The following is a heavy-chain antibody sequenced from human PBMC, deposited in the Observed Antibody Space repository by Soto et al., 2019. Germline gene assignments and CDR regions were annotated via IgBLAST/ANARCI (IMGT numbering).Heavy chain of an antibody. CDR2: IYHSGTT. D-gene: IGHD3-10*01. J-gene: IGHJ5*02. CDR1: GGSIGGAGYS. CDR3: ARAQFYAGSGRFNNLMFDP. V-gene: IGHV4-30-2*01. Sequence: SETLSLTCAVSGGSIGGAGYSWSWVRQPPGGGLEWIGYIYHSGTTLYNASLKTRLTMSLDGSNNQFSLTLNSVTAADTAVYYCARAQFYAGSGRFNNLMFDPWGQGIQVTVSS.